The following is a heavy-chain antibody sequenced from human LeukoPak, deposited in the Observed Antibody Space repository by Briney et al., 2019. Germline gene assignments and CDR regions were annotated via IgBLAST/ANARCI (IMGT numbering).Heavy chain of an antibody. J-gene: IGHJ1*01. Sequence: GGSLRLSCAASGFTVSSNYMSWVRQAPGKGLEWVSVIYSGGSTYQADSVKGRFTISRDNSKTTLYLQMNSLRAEDTAVYYCARDGNDYGDYEYFQHWGQGTLVTVSS. CDR2: IYSGGST. CDR1: GFTVSSNY. CDR3: ARDGNDYGDYEYFQH. V-gene: IGHV3-53*01. D-gene: IGHD4-17*01.